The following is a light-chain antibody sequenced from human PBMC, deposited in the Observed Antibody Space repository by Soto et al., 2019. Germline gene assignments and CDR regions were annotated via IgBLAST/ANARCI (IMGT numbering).Light chain of an antibody. CDR1: QSVSSSY. V-gene: IGKV3-20*01. J-gene: IGKJ1*01. CDR2: GAS. Sequence: EIVLTQSPGTLSLSPGERANLSCRASQSVSSSYLAWYQQKPGQAPRLLIYGASSRATGIPDRFSGSGSGTDFTLTISRLEPEDFAVYYCQQYLFGQGT. CDR3: QQYL.